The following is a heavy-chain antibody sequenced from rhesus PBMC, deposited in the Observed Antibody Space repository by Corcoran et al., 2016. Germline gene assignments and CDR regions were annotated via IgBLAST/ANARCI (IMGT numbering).Heavy chain of an antibody. V-gene: IGHV3-54*02. CDR1: GFTFTNYG. J-gene: IGHJ2*01. Sequence: EVPLVESGGGLVQPAGSLRLSCAASGFTFTNYGLHWVRPDPGKGLEWVAVKYFDGMKKYDADSVKDRFTISRDKSNNILYLQMNNRKLEDTAVYYCARDRASDGNWYFDLWGPGTPITISS. D-gene: IGHD6-25*01. CDR3: ARDRASDGNWYFDL. CDR2: KYFDGMKK.